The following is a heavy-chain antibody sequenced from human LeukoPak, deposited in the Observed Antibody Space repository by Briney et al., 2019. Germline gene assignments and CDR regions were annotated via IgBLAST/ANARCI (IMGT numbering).Heavy chain of an antibody. V-gene: IGHV3-23*01. J-gene: IGHJ4*02. D-gene: IGHD3-22*01. CDR3: ARSYYYDSSHTVDY. CDR2: ISGSGGTT. CDR1: GFNFKNYA. Sequence: GGSLRLSCAASGFNFKNYAMSWVRQAPGKGLEWVSGISGSGGTTFYADSVKGRFTISRDNSKNTLYLQMNSLRAEDTAVYYCARSYYYDSSHTVDYWGQGTLVTVSS.